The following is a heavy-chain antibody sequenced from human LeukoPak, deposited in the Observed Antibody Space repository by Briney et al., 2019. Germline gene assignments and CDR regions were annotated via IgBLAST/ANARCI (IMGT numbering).Heavy chain of an antibody. CDR1: GGSISNYF. V-gene: IGHV4-59*01. CDR3: ARGRNDHGGMFFDY. CDR2: IYHRGTT. Sequence: SETLSLTCTVSGGSISNYFSTWIRQPPGKGLEWIGYIYHRGTTNYNPSLKSRVTISVDTSENQFSLELRSVTTADTAVYYCARGRNDHGGMFFDYWGQGSLVTVSS. J-gene: IGHJ4*02. D-gene: IGHD4-23*01.